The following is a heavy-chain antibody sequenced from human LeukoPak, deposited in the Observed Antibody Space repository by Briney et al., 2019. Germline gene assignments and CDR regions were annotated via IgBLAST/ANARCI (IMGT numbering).Heavy chain of an antibody. J-gene: IGHJ4*02. CDR1: GGSISSYY. CDR3: ARGVSGYSDY. CDR2: IYTSGST. D-gene: IGHD6-19*01. V-gene: IGHV4-4*07. Sequence: AETLTLTCTVSGGSISSYYWSWIRQPPGKGLEWIARIYTSGSTNYNASPKNRVTMSVDTTKHQVSVKLSSESAADTAVYYCARGVSGYSDYWGQGTLVTVSS.